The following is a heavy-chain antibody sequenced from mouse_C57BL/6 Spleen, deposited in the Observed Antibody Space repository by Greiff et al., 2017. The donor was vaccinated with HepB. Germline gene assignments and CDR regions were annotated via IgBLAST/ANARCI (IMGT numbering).Heavy chain of an antibody. CDR2: IYYSGTL. CDR3: ARDYYGSSYHYYAMDY. J-gene: IGHJ4*01. CDR1: GISITTGNYR. V-gene: IGHV3-5*01. Sequence: VQLKESGPGLVKPSQTVFLTCTVTGISITTGNYRWSWIRQFPGNKLEWIGYIYYSGTLTYNPSLTSRTTITRDTPKNQFFLEMNSLTAEDTATYYCARDYYGSSYHYYAMDYWGQGTSVTVSS. D-gene: IGHD1-1*01.